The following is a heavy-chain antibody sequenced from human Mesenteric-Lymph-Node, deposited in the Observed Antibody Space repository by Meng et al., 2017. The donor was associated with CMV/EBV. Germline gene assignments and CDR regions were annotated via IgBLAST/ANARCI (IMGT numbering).Heavy chain of an antibody. Sequence: GGSLRLSCAASGFTFSSYAMSWVRQAPGKGLEWVSTISGGGGSTYYADSVKGWFTISRDNSKNALYLQMNSLTAEDTAVYYCAKMDSGSYQGWFDPWGQGTLVTVSS. CDR1: GFTFSSYA. CDR3: AKMDSGSYQGWFDP. D-gene: IGHD1-26*01. J-gene: IGHJ5*02. CDR2: ISGGGGST. V-gene: IGHV3-23*01.